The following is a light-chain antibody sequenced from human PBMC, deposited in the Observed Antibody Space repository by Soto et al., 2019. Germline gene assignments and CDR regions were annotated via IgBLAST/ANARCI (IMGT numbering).Light chain of an antibody. CDR2: EVS. Sequence: QSALTQPASVSGSPGQSITISCTGSSSDVGSYTLVSWYQQHPGKVPKLMIYEVSKRPSGVSVRFSGSRSGNTASLTISGLQHEEEDDYLCWSYAGSFIYVFGTGTKVTVL. V-gene: IGLV2-23*02. CDR1: SSDVGSYTL. J-gene: IGLJ1*01. CDR3: WSYAGSFIYV.